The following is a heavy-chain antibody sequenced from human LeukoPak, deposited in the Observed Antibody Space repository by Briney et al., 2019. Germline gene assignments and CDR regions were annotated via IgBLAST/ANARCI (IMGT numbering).Heavy chain of an antibody. CDR1: GFTFSSYA. CDR3: ARETGSAVGSTDFDY. Sequence: PGRSLRLSCAASGFTFSSYAIHWVRQAPGKGLEWVAVISYDGGNKYYADSVKGRFTISRDNSKNTLYLQMNSLRAEDTAVYYCARETGSAVGSTDFDYWGQGTLVTVSS. CDR2: ISYDGGNK. J-gene: IGHJ4*02. V-gene: IGHV3-30-3*01. D-gene: IGHD4-17*01.